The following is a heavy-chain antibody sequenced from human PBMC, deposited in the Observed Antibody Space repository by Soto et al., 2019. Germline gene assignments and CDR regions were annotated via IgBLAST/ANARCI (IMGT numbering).Heavy chain of an antibody. V-gene: IGHV3-21*01. J-gene: IGHJ6*02. CDR1: VFTFSSDS. CDR3: ASATTNYSDSSGYSSDYYYYGMDV. CDR2: ISSSSSYI. D-gene: IGHD3-22*01. Sequence: PGGALRLSCAASVFTFSSDSMNWVRQAPGKGLEWVSCISSSSSYIYYADSVKGRFTISRDNAKNSLYLQLNSLRAEDTAVYYCASATTNYSDSSGYSSDYYYYGMDVWGQGTTVTVS.